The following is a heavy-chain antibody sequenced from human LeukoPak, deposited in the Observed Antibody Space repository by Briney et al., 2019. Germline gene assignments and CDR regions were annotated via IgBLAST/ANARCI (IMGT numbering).Heavy chain of an antibody. V-gene: IGHV3-49*04. CDR1: GFTFGDHA. CDR2: IRSKTYGGTT. J-gene: IGHJ6*02. Sequence: GRSLRLSCTGFGFTFGDHAMAWVRQAPGKGLEWVGFIRSKTYGGTTGYAASVKGRFTISRADSISIAYLQMNSLKTEDTAVYYCGRGPIQLWLHNGMDVWGQGTTVTVSS. D-gene: IGHD5-18*01. CDR3: GRGPIQLWLHNGMDV.